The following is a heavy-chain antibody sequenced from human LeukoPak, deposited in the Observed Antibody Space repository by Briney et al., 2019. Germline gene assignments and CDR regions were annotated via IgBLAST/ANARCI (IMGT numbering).Heavy chain of an antibody. Sequence: ASVKVSCKASGYTFSSYGISWVRQAPGQGLEWMGWISAYNGNTNYAQKLQGRVTMTTDSSTSTPYMELRSLRSDDTAVYYCARDTDIVVVPAAPDYWGQGTLVTVSS. CDR2: ISAYNGNT. CDR3: ARDTDIVVVPAAPDY. CDR1: GYTFSSYG. V-gene: IGHV1-18*01. D-gene: IGHD2-2*01. J-gene: IGHJ4*02.